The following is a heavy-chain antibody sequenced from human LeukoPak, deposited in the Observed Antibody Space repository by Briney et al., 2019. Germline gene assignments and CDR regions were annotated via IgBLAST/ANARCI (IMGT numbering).Heavy chain of an antibody. CDR2: IRYDGSNK. Sequence: PGGSLRLSCAASGFTFSGFGMRWVRQAPGKGLEWVASIRYDGSNKYYAASVKGRFTISTDNSKNTLYLQMNTLRGQDTPVYYCERSFRPRWRHNYQIFYYWGKGTLVTVSS. V-gene: IGHV3-30*02. J-gene: IGHJ4*02. CDR3: ERSFRPRWRHNYQIFYY. D-gene: IGHD2-21*02. CDR1: GFTFSGFG.